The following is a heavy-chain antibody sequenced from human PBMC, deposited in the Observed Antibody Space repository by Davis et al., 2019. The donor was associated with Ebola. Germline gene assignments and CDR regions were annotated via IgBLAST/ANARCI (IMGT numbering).Heavy chain of an antibody. CDR1: GGTFSSYA. V-gene: IGHV1-69*13. CDR3: AKDRYYDNNPLYYESEC. D-gene: IGHD3-22*01. J-gene: IGHJ4*02. CDR2: IIPVSGVP. Sequence: SVKVSCKASGGTFSSYAISWVRQAPGQGLDWMGGIIPVSGVPKYAQDFQGRVTITADESTSTAYMELSSLRSEDTAVYYCAKDRYYDNNPLYYESECWGQGTLVTVSS.